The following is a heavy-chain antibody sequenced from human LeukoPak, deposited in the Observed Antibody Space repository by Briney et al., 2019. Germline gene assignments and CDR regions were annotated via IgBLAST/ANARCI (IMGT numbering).Heavy chain of an antibody. D-gene: IGHD4-17*01. CDR3: ASGDYDYFDY. CDR2: ISYDGSNK. CDR1: GFTFSSYA. J-gene: IGHJ4*02. V-gene: IGHV3-30-3*01. Sequence: GGSLRLSCAASGFTFSSYAMHWVRQAPGKGLEWVAVISYDGSNKYYADSVKGRFTISRDNSKNTLYLQMNSLRAEDTAVYYCASGDYDYFDYWGQGTLVTVSS.